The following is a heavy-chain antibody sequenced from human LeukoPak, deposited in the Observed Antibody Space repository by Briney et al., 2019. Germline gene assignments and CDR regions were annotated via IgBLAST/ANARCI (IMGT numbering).Heavy chain of an antibody. Sequence: GGSLRLSCAASGFTFSSYAMSWVRQAPGKGLEWVSAISGSGGSTYYADSVEGRFTISRDNSKNTLYLQMNSLRAEDTAVYYCAAAKRWLQTPGDYWGQGTLVTVSS. J-gene: IGHJ4*02. CDR3: AAAKRWLQTPGDY. CDR1: GFTFSSYA. V-gene: IGHV3-23*01. D-gene: IGHD5-24*01. CDR2: ISGSGGST.